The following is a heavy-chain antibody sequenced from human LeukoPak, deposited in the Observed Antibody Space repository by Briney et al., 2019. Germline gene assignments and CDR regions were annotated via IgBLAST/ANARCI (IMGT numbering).Heavy chain of an antibody. J-gene: IGHJ4*02. CDR2: ISGSGGST. D-gene: IGHD3-3*01. CDR3: ARGLEWFFNDY. V-gene: IGHV3-23*01. Sequence: GESLRLSCAASGFTFSSYAMSWVRQAPGKGLEWVSAISGSGGSTYYADSVKGRFTISRDNSKNTLYLQMNSLRAEDTAVYYCARGLEWFFNDYWGQGTLVTVSS. CDR1: GFTFSSYA.